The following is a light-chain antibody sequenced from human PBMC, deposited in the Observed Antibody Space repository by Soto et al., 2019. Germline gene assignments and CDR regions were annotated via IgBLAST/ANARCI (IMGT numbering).Light chain of an antibody. V-gene: IGLV1-47*01. J-gene: IGLJ3*02. Sequence: QSVLTQPPSASGTPGQRVTISCSGSSSNIGSNYVYWYQQLPGTAPKLLIYRNNQRPSGVPDRFSGSKSGTSASLAISGLRSEDEADYDCAAWDDSLSGPWVFGGGTKVTVL. CDR1: SSNIGSNY. CDR3: AAWDDSLSGPWV. CDR2: RNN.